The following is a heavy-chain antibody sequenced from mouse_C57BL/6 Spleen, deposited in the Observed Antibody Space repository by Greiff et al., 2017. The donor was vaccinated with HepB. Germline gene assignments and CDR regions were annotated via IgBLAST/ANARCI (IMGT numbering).Heavy chain of an antibody. CDR1: GYTFPSYW. Sequence: VQLQQPGAELVRPGSSVTLSCNASGYTFPSYWLHWLKPRPGQGLEWIGVIDPSDSYTNYNQKFKGKATLTVDTSSSTAYMQLSSLTSEDSAVYYCARGGTTVVVHFDYWGQGTTLTVSS. J-gene: IGHJ2*01. V-gene: IGHV1-59*01. CDR3: ARGGTTVVVHFDY. D-gene: IGHD1-1*01. CDR2: IDPSDSYT.